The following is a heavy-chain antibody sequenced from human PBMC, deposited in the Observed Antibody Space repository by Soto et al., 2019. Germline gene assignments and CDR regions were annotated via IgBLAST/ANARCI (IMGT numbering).Heavy chain of an antibody. CDR2: IYPGDSDT. J-gene: IGHJ6*02. Sequence: GESLKISCKGSGYSFTSYWIGWVRQMPGKGLEWMGVIYPGDSDTRYSPSFQGQVTISADKSISTAYLQWSSLKASDTAMYYCARDMDGNYYGMDVWGQGTTVTVSS. D-gene: IGHD2-15*01. V-gene: IGHV5-51*01. CDR1: GYSFTSYW. CDR3: ARDMDGNYYGMDV.